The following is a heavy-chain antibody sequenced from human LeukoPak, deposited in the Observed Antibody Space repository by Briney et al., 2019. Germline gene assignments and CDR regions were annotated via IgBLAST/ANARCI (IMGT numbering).Heavy chain of an antibody. CDR1: GFTFSSYA. CDR3: SRLDGDAFDI. J-gene: IGHJ3*02. D-gene: IGHD6-19*01. Sequence: GGSPRLSCAASGFTFSSYAMSWVRQAPGKGLEWVSAISGSGGSTYYADSVKGRFTISRDNSKNTLYLQMNGLRAEDTAVYYWSRLDGDAFDIWGQGTMVTVSS. CDR2: ISGSGGST. V-gene: IGHV3-23*01.